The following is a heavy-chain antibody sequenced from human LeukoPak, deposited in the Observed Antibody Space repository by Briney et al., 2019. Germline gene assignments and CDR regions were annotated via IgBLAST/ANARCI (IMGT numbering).Heavy chain of an antibody. J-gene: IGHJ4*02. CDR1: GFTFSHAW. CDR2: IYSGGST. V-gene: IGHV3-53*01. CDR3: ARDAPSRDGYNLGY. D-gene: IGHD5-24*01. Sequence: SGGSLRLSCAASGFTFSHAWMTWVRQAPGKGLEWVSVIYSGGSTYYADSVKGRFTISRDNSKNTLYLQMNSLRAEDTAVYYCARDAPSRDGYNLGYWGQGTLVTVSS.